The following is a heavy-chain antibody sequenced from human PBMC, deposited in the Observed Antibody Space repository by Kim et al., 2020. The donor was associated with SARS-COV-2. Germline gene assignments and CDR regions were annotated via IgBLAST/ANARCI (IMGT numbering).Heavy chain of an antibody. CDR1: GGSFSGYY. J-gene: IGHJ3*02. V-gene: IGHV4-34*01. CDR3: ARDGDLYSSGKDALDI. D-gene: IGHD6-19*01. Sequence: SETLSLTCAVYGGSFSGYYWSWIRQSPGKGLEWIGEINHSGSTNYNPSLKSRVTISVDTSKNQFSLKLSSVTAADTAVDYCARDGDLYSSGKDALDIWG. CDR2: INHSGST.